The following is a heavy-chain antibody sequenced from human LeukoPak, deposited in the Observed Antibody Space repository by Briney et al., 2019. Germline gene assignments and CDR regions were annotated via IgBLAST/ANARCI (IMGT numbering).Heavy chain of an antibody. CDR3: AGDGSWNYGSWAFDI. Sequence: SETLSLTCTVSGGSISSYYWSWIRQPAGKGLEWIGRIYTSGSTNYNPSLKSRVTMSVDTSKNQFSLKLSSVTAADTAVYYCAGDGSWNYGSWAFDIWGQGTMVTVSS. CDR2: IYTSGST. CDR1: GGSISSYY. J-gene: IGHJ3*02. V-gene: IGHV4-4*07. D-gene: IGHD3-10*01.